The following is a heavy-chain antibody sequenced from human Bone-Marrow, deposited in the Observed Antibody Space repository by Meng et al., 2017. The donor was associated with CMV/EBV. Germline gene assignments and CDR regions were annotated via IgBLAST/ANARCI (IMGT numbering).Heavy chain of an antibody. Sequence: GGSLRLSGAASGFTFSSFGMHWVRQAPGKGLVWVSRITSDGSNTNYSDSVKGRFTISRDNAKNTLFLQMNSLRADDTAVYYCARATFVRSAQLEKWGQGNLVTVSS. V-gene: IGHV3-74*01. D-gene: IGHD1-1*01. CDR2: ITSDGSNT. J-gene: IGHJ4*02. CDR1: GFTFSSFG. CDR3: ARATFVRSAQLEK.